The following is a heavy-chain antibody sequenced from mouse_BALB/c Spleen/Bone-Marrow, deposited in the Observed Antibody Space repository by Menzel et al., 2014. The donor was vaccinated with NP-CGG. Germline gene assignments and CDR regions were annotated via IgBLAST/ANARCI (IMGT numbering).Heavy chain of an antibody. CDR1: GYTFTGYT. J-gene: IGHJ4*01. Sequence: EVKLVESGPELVKPGASMKISCKASGYTFTGYTMNWVKQSHGKNLEWIGLINPYNGGTSYNQKFKDKATLTVDKSSSAAYMELLSLTSEDSAVYYCARPGTYYSNYYYTMDYWGQGTSVTVSS. CDR2: INPYNGGT. CDR3: ARPGTYYSNYYYTMDY. V-gene: IGHV1-18*01. D-gene: IGHD2-5*01.